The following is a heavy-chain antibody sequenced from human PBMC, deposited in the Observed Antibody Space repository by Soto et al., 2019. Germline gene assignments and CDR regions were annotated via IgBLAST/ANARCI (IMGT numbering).Heavy chain of an antibody. CDR1: GIVFSGDG. V-gene: IGHV3-33*01. CDR3: ARSHDVVVTDNNWFDP. D-gene: IGHD2-21*02. Sequence: GSLRKSVAEAGIVFSGDGRHWIRKAPGKGLEWVAVIWYDGSNKYYADSVKGRFTISRDNSKNTLYLQMNSLRAEDTAVYYCARSHDVVVTDNNWFDPWGQGTLVTVSS. CDR2: IWYDGSNK. J-gene: IGHJ5*02.